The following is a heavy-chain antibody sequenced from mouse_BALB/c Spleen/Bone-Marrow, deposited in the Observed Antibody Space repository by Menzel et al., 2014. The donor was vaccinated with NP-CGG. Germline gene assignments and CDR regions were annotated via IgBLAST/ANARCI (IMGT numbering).Heavy chain of an antibody. Sequence: EVQLQQSGAELVKPGAPVKLSCTVSGFNIRDTYMHWVKRRPEQGLEWNGRIDPANGNTKYDPKFQGKATITADTSSNTAYLQLSSLTSEDTAVYYCASATTATFYAMDYWGQGTSVTVSS. CDR1: GFNIRDTY. CDR2: IDPANGNT. CDR3: ASATTATFYAMDY. V-gene: IGHV14-3*02. D-gene: IGHD1-2*01. J-gene: IGHJ4*01.